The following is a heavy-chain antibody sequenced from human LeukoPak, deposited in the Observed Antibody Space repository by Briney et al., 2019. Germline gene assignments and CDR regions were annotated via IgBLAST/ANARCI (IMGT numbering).Heavy chain of an antibody. Sequence: GGSLRLSCAASGFTFDDYTMHWVRQAPGKGLEWVSLISWDGDSTYYADSVKGRFTISRDNSKNSLYLQMNSLRTEDTALYYCAKGTKPNLWFGEPYPFDYWGQGTLVTVSS. D-gene: IGHD3-10*01. V-gene: IGHV3-43*01. CDR3: AKGTKPNLWFGEPYPFDY. J-gene: IGHJ4*02. CDR1: GFTFDDYT. CDR2: ISWDGDST.